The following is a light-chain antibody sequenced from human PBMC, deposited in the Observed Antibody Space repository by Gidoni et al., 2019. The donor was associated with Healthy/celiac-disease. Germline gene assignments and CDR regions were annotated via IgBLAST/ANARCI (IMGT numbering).Light chain of an antibody. V-gene: IGKV2-28*01. CDR2: LGS. Sequence: DIVMTQSPLSLPVTPGEPSSISCRSSQSLLHSNGYNYLDWYLQKPWQSPQLLIYLGSNRASGVPDRFSGSGSGTDFTLKISRVEAEDVGVYYCMQALQTPPTFXPXTKVDIK. J-gene: IGKJ3*01. CDR3: MQALQTPPT. CDR1: QSLLHSNGYNY.